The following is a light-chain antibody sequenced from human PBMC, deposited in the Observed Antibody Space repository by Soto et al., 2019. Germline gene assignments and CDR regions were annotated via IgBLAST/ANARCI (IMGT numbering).Light chain of an antibody. V-gene: IGKV3-20*01. Sequence: TVLTQSPGTLSLSAGERRTLSCRAGQSVSSNYLAWYQQKPGQAPRLLIYAASSRATGIPDRFSGSGSGTDFTLTISRLEPEDFAMYYCQQYGSLSWTFGQGTKVDI. CDR2: AAS. CDR3: QQYGSLSWT. J-gene: IGKJ1*01. CDR1: QSVSSNY.